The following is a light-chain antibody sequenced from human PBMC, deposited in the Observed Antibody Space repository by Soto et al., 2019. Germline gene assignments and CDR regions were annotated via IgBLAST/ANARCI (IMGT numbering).Light chain of an antibody. CDR3: AAWDDNLNGFV. Sequence: VLTQPPSASGTPGQRVTISCSGSRSNIGRNTVNWYLHFPGTAPKLLIYRDTLRPPGVPDRFSASKSGTSASLAVSGLQSEDEAGYYCAAWDDNLNGFVFGTGTKVTVL. V-gene: IGLV1-44*01. CDR1: RSNIGRNT. CDR2: RDT. J-gene: IGLJ1*01.